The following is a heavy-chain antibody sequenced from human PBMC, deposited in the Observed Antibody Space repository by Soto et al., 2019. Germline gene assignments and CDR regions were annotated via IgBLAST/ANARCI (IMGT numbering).Heavy chain of an antibody. CDR2: IIPIFGTA. CDR1: GGTFSSYA. V-gene: IGHV1-69*13. Sequence: AASVKVSCKASGGTFSSYAISWVLQAPGQGLEWMGGIIPIFGTANYAQKFQGRVTITADESTSTAYMELSSLRSEDTAVYYCARDYSNSYGMDVWGQGTTVTVSS. D-gene: IGHD4-4*01. CDR3: ARDYSNSYGMDV. J-gene: IGHJ6*02.